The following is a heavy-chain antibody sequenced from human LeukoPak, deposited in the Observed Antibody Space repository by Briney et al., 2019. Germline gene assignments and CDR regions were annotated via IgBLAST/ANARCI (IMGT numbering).Heavy chain of an antibody. V-gene: IGHV1-2*02. Sequence: ASVKVFCKASGYTFTGYYMHWVRQAPGQGLEWMGWINPNSGGTNYAQKFQGRVTMTRDTSISTAYMELRRLRSDDTAVYYCARDRYSSSGGSVGDYWGQGTLVTVSS. CDR1: GYTFTGYY. CDR3: ARDRYSSSGGSVGDY. CDR2: INPNSGGT. D-gene: IGHD6-6*01. J-gene: IGHJ4*02.